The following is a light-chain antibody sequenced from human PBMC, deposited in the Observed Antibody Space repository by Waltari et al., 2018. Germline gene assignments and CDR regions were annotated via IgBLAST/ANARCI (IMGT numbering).Light chain of an antibody. Sequence: SYVLTQPPSVSVAPGKTARITCGGNHIGSKSVHWYQQKPGQTPVLVVYDDSDRPSGIPERCSGANSGNTATLTISRGEAGDEADYYCQVWDSSSDHWVFGGGTKLTVL. J-gene: IGLJ3*02. CDR1: HIGSKS. CDR2: DDS. V-gene: IGLV3-21*03. CDR3: QVWDSSSDHWV.